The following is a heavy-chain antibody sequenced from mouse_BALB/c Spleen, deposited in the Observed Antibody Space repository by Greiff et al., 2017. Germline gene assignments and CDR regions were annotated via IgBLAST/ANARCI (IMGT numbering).Heavy chain of an antibody. CDR1: GFTFSSYG. V-gene: IGHV5-6*01. Sequence: EVQLVESGGDLVKPGGSLKLSCAASGFTFSSYGMSWVRQTPDKRLEWVATISSGGSYTYYPDSVKGRFTISRDNAKNTLYLQMSSLKSEDTAMYYCASLGPYYAMDYWGQGTSVTVSS. CDR3: ASLGPYYAMDY. D-gene: IGHD4-1*01. CDR2: ISSGGSYT. J-gene: IGHJ4*01.